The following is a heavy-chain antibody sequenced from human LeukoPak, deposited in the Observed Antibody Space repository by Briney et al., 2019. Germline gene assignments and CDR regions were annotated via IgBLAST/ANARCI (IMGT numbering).Heavy chain of an antibody. D-gene: IGHD6-19*01. V-gene: IGHV4-59*01. CDR2: IHYSGST. J-gene: IGHJ4*02. CDR1: DGSISSYY. Sequence: SETLSLTCPISDGSISSYYWNWIRQSPGKGLEWIGHIHYSGSTHYNPSLQSRVSISIDTSKSHFTLKLRSVTAADTAVYYCARWGHFETSGFFVVEYWGQGALVTVSS. CDR3: ARWGHFETSGFFVVEY.